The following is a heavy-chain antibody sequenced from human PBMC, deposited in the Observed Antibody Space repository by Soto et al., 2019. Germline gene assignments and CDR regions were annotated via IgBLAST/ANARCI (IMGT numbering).Heavy chain of an antibody. CDR2: IKQDGSEK. CDR3: ARGGRITMVRGARPATAIFDY. CDR1: GFTFSSYW. D-gene: IGHD3-10*01. Sequence: EVQLVESGGGLVQPGGSLRLSCAASGFTFSSYWMSWVRQAPGKGLEWVANIKQDGSEKYYVDSVKGRFTISRDNAKNSLYLQMNSLRAEDTAVYYCARGGRITMVRGARPATAIFDYWGQGTLVTVSS. V-gene: IGHV3-7*03. J-gene: IGHJ4*02.